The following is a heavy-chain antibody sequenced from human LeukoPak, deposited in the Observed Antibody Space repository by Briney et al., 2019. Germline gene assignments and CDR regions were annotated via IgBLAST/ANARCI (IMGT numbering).Heavy chain of an antibody. Sequence: PGGSLRLSCAASGFIFSNYAMSWVRQAPGKGLEWVSMIGGSGAYTQYADSVKGRFTISRDNSKNTLYLQTNSLRAEDTAVYYCARWTYITYWGQGTLVTVSS. J-gene: IGHJ4*02. D-gene: IGHD3-10*01. V-gene: IGHV3-23*01. CDR2: IGGSGAYT. CDR3: ARWTYITY. CDR1: GFIFSNYA.